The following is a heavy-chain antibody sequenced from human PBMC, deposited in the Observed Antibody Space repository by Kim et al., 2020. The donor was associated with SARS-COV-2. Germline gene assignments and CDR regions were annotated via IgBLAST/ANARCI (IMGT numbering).Heavy chain of an antibody. CDR3: ARSYCDHYFDY. V-gene: IGHV3-53*04. J-gene: IGHJ4*02. CDR2: IYSGGST. CDR1: GFTVSSNY. Sequence: GGSLRLSCAASGFTVSSNYMNWVRQASGKGLEWVSVIYSGGSTYYADSVTVRFTISRLYSNNTLNPQMNSLRAEDTAENYCARSYCDHYFDYGVQGTLV. D-gene: IGHD3-22*01.